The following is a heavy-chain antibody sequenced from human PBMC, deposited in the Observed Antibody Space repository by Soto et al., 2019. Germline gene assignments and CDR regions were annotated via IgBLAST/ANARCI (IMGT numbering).Heavy chain of an antibody. CDR1: GCTIRASDW. V-gene: IGHV4-4*02. D-gene: IGHD6-13*01. J-gene: IGHJ4*02. Sequence: SETQSLTCAVSGCTIRASDWWSWVRQPPGKGLEWIGEVYRTGSTNYNPSLESRVIVSVDKSKNQFSLKLTSVTAADTAVYYCARARATIAAAAIFDCWGQGTLVTVSS. CDR2: VYRTGST. CDR3: ARARATIAAAAIFDC.